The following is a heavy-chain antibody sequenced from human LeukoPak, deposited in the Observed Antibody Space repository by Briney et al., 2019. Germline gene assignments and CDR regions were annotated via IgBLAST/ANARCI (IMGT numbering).Heavy chain of an antibody. D-gene: IGHD4-23*01. CDR3: ARATTTVVTSFDY. J-gene: IGHJ4*02. CDR1: GFTFSVYA. CDR2: ISGSGGVT. Sequence: GGSLRLSCAASGFTFSVYAMSWVRQAPGKGLEWVSAISGSGGVTYYADSVKGRFTISRDSSKNTLYLQMNSLRAEDTAVYYCARATTTVVTSFDYWGQGTLVTVSS. V-gene: IGHV3-23*01.